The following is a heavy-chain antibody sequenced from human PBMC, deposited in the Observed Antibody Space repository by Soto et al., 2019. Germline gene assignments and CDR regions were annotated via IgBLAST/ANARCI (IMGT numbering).Heavy chain of an antibody. CDR3: ARVDSSSWYAGYYFDY. CDR2: INAGNGNT. V-gene: IGHV1-3*01. Sequence: ASVKVSCKASGYTFTSYAMHWVRQAPGQRLEWMGWINAGNGNTKYSQKFQGRVTITRDTSASTAYMELSSLKSEDTAVYYCARVDSSSWYAGYYFDYWGQGTLVTDSS. CDR1: GYTFTSYA. J-gene: IGHJ4*02. D-gene: IGHD6-13*01.